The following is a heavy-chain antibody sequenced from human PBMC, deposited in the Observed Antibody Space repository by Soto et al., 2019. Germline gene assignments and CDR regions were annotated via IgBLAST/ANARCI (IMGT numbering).Heavy chain of an antibody. CDR2: INQSGST. CDR3: ARARLGWFDP. D-gene: IGHD3-16*01. J-gene: IGHJ5*02. V-gene: IGHV4-34*01. Sequence: QVQLQQWGAELLEPSETLSLNCAVYGESLSGYYWNWIRQPPGKGLEWIGGINQSGSTNYNPSLESRVIRSVDTSKHQFSLKLSAVTAADTAVYYCARARLGWFDPWGQGTLVTVSS. CDR1: GESLSGYY.